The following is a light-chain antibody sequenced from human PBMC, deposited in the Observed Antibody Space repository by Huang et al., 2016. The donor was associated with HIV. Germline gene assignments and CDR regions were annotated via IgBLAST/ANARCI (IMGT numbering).Light chain of an antibody. J-gene: IGKJ4*01. CDR2: WGS. Sequence: DIVMTQSPLSLPVTPGEPASISCRSSQSLLQSNGYNYLDWYLQKPGQVPQLLIYWGSNRASGVPDRFSGSGSGTAFTLKISRVEAEDVGVYYCMQTLQTPLTFGGGTKVEIK. CDR1: QSLLQSNGYNY. V-gene: IGKV2-28*01. CDR3: MQTLQTPLT.